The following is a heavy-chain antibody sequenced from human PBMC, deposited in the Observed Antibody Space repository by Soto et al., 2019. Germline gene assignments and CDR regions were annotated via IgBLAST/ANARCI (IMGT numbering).Heavy chain of an antibody. D-gene: IGHD2-2*02. J-gene: IGHJ4*02. CDR1: GGSLGSYY. CDR3: ARVRECSSTSCYTEYYFDY. CDR2: VFYTGRA. V-gene: IGHV4-59*01. Sequence: SETLSLACTVSGGSLGSYYWSWIRQPPGKGLEWIGYVFYTGRANYNASLKSRVSISLDTSNYQFSLKLSSVTAADTAGYYCARVRECSSTSCYTEYYFDYWGQGTLVTVSS.